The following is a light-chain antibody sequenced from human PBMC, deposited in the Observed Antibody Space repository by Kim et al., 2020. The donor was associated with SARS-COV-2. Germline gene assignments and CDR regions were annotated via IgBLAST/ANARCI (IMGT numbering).Light chain of an antibody. V-gene: IGLV3-21*04. J-gene: IGLJ2*01. CDR3: QGGDRGSDHLVV. CDR1: SSGSKS. Sequence: SYELTQPPSVSVAPGKTARVSCGGSSSGSKSVHWDRQKSGQGPVLVIYYDSDRPAGIPERFSGSNSGNRTTVTISRVGAGDEAEDYYQGGDRGSDHLVV. CDR2: YDS.